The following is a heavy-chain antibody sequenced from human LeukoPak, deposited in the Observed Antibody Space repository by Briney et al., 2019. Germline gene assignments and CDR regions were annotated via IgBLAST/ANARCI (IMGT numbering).Heavy chain of an antibody. CDR1: GGYISSSSYY. J-gene: IGHJ4*02. CDR3: ARQYYDILTGYYTDYYFDY. D-gene: IGHD3-9*01. Sequence: PSETLSLTCTVSGGYISSSSYYWGWIRQPPGKGLEWIGSIYYSGSTYYNPSLKSRVTISVDTSKNQFSLKLSSVTAADTAVYYCARQYYDILTGYYTDYYFDYWGQGTLVTVSS. CDR2: IYYSGST. V-gene: IGHV4-39*01.